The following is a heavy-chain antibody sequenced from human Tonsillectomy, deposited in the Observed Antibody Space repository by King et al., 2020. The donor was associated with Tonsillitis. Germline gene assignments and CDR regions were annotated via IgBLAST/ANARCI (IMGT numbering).Heavy chain of an antibody. V-gene: IGHV1-58*01. J-gene: IGHJ2*01. D-gene: IGHD3-22*01. CDR3: AASTDSSAYHFDL. CDR1: GFTFTSSA. Sequence: QLVESGPEVKKPGTSVKVSCKASGFTFTSSAVQWVRQARGQRLEWIGWIVVGSSNKNYAQKFQERVTITRDMSKSTAYMELRSLRSEDTAVYYCAASTDSSAYHFDLWGRGTLVTVSS. CDR2: IVVGSSNK.